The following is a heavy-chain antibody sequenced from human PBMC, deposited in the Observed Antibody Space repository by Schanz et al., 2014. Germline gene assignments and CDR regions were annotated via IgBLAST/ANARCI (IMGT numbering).Heavy chain of an antibody. CDR1: GGSISSYY. D-gene: IGHD1-1*01. CDR2: IYYTAST. Sequence: QVQLQESGPGLVKPSETLSLTCTVSGGSISSYYWSWIRQPPGKGLEWIGYIYYTASTNYNPSLRSRFTISADTSKNQFSLKLSSVTAADTAVYYCARGGRTTYNYYYGMDVWGQGTTVTVSS. CDR3: ARGGRTTYNYYYGMDV. J-gene: IGHJ6*02. V-gene: IGHV4-59*12.